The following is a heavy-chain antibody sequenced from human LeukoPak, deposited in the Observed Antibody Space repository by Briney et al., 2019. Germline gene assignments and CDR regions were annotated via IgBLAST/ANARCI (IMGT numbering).Heavy chain of an antibody. V-gene: IGHV1-18*01. CDR1: GYSFTNYD. CDR2: ISGYNGNT. J-gene: IGHJ3*02. Sequence: GASVKVSCKASGYSFTNYDINWVRQAPGQGLEWMGWISGYNGNTNYAQKLQGRVTMTTDTSTSTAYMELRSLKSDDTAVYYCASLKNYYDSSGYLVTDAFDIWGQGTMVTVSS. CDR3: ASLKNYYDSSGYLVTDAFDI. D-gene: IGHD3-22*01.